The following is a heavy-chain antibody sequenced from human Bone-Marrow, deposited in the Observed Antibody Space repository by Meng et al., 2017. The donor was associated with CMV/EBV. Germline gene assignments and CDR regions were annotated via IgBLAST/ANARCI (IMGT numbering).Heavy chain of an antibody. CDR2: INHSGST. Sequence: GSLRLSCAVYGGSFSGYYWSWIRQPPGKGLEWIGEINHSGSTNYNPSPKSRVTITVDTSKSQFPLKLSSVTAADTAVYYCAGETDFVFVPAASWHFDLWGRGTLVTVSS. J-gene: IGHJ2*01. D-gene: IGHD2-2*01. V-gene: IGHV4-34*01. CDR1: GGSFSGYY. CDR3: AGETDFVFVPAASWHFDL.